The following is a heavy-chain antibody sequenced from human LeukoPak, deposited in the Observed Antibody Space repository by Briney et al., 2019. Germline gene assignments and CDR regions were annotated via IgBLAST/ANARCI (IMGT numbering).Heavy chain of an antibody. CDR1: GYSISSGYY. J-gene: IGHJ4*02. D-gene: IGHD6-13*01. CDR2: IFHTGST. CDR3: ARDHSSSSEDY. V-gene: IGHV4-38-2*02. Sequence: PSETLSLTCTVSGYSISSGYYWAWIRQPPGKGLEWIGNIFHTGSTYHNPSLKSRVTISVDTSKNQFSLKLNSVTAADTAVYYCARDHSSSSEDYWGQGTLVTVSS.